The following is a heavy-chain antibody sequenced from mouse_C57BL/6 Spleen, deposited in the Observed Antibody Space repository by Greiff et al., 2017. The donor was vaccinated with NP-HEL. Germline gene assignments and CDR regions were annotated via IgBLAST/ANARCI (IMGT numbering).Heavy chain of an antibody. CDR3: TTGYYGSSYEDYYAMDY. D-gene: IGHD1-1*01. J-gene: IGHJ4*01. CDR1: GFNIKDYY. V-gene: IGHV14-1*01. Sequence: EVQLQQSGAELVRPGASVKLSCTASGFNIKDYYMHWVKQRPEQGLEWIGRIDPEDGDTEYAPKFQGKATMTADTSSNTAYLPLSMLTSEDTAVYYCTTGYYGSSYEDYYAMDYWGQGTSVTVSS. CDR2: IDPEDGDT.